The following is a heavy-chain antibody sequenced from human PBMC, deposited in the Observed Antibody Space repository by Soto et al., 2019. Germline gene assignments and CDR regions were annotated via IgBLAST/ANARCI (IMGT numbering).Heavy chain of an antibody. J-gene: IGHJ4*02. CDR2: VFPYNGNT. V-gene: IGHV1-18*01. CDR3: ARNQAELDY. CDR1: GYTFTTYA. Sequence: QVQLVQSGAEVTKPGASVKVSCKTSGYTFTTYAINWVRQAPGQGLEWLGWVFPYNGNTNSAQKFQGRLTMTTDTSTNTVYMELGSLRSDDTAVYYCARNQAELDYWGQGTLVTVSS.